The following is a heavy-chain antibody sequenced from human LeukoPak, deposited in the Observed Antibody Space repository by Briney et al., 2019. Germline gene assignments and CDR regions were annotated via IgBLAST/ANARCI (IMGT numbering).Heavy chain of an antibody. D-gene: IGHD4-17*01. J-gene: IGHJ5*02. CDR1: GGSFNGYY. V-gene: IGHV4-34*01. CDR3: ARDPGTTGEVKFDP. Sequence: SETLSLTCAVYGGSFNGYYWSWIRQPPGKGLEWTGEISHSGSTNYNPSLKSRVTISADTSKNQFSLKLSSVTAADTAVYFCARDPGTTGEVKFDPWGQGTLVTVSS. CDR2: ISHSGST.